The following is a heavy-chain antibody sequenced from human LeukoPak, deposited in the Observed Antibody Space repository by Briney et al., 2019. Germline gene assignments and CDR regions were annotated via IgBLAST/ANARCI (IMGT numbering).Heavy chain of an antibody. V-gene: IGHV3-23*01. J-gene: IGHJ4*02. CDR2: ISGSGGST. CDR1: GFTFSSYA. CDR3: AKDPYSGSYFDY. Sequence: HPGGSLRLSCAASGFTFSSYAMSWVRQAPGKGLERVSAISGSGGSTYYADSVKGRFTISRDNSKNTLYPQMNSLRAEDTAVYYCAKDPYSGSYFDYWGQGTLVTVSS. D-gene: IGHD1-26*01.